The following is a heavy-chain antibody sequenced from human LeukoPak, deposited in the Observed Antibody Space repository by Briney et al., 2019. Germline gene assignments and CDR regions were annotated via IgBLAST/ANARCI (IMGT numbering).Heavy chain of an antibody. D-gene: IGHD3-10*01. V-gene: IGHV4-61*05. CDR2: IYYSGST. CDR3: ARLHYYGSGSYCPFDY. CDR1: GGSISSSSYY. J-gene: IGHJ4*02. Sequence: SETLSLTCTVSGGSISSSSYYWSWIRQPPGKGLEWIGYIYYSGSTNYNPSLKSRVTISVDTSKNQFSLKLSSVTAADTAVYYCARLHYYGSGSYCPFDYWGQGTLVTASS.